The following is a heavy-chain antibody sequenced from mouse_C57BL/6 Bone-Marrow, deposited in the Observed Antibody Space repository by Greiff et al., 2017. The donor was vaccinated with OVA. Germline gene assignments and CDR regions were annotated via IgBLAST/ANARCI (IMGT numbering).Heavy chain of an antibody. Sequence: VQLQQSGPELVKPGASVKISCKASGYTFTDYYINWVKQRPGQGLEWIGWIFPGSGSTYYNEKFKGKATLTVDKSSSTAYMLLSILTSEYSSVYFCAIWIITTVVAHYAMDYWGQGTSVTVSS. D-gene: IGHD1-1*01. CDR1: GYTFTDYY. V-gene: IGHV1-75*01. J-gene: IGHJ4*01. CDR3: AIWIITTVVAHYAMDY. CDR2: IFPGSGST.